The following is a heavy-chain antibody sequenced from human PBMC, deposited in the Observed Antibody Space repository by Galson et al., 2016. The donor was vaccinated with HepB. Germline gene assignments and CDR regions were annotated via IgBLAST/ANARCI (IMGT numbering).Heavy chain of an antibody. Sequence: SLRLSCAASGFTFSRIAMHWVRQAPGKGLKWVAVISYDGGSNYYADSVKGRFTISRDHSKNTLYLQMNSLRAEDSDVYYCASVIGGTLDALDTWGQGTMVTVSS. J-gene: IGHJ3*02. D-gene: IGHD3-22*01. CDR1: GFTFSRIA. V-gene: IGHV3-30*04. CDR2: ISYDGGSN. CDR3: ASVIGGTLDALDT.